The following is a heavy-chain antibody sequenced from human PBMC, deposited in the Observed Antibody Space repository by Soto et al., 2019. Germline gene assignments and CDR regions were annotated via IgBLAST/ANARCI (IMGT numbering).Heavy chain of an antibody. Sequence: SVKGSCKASGYTFTGYYMHWVRQAPGQGLEWMGWINPNSGGTNYAQKFQGRVTMTRDTSISTAYMELSRLRSDDTAVYYCARSSIAARRRYKKFDYRGQGTLVTVSS. V-gene: IGHV1-2*02. CDR3: ARSSIAARRRYKKFDY. J-gene: IGHJ4*02. CDR1: GYTFTGYY. D-gene: IGHD6-6*01. CDR2: INPNSGGT.